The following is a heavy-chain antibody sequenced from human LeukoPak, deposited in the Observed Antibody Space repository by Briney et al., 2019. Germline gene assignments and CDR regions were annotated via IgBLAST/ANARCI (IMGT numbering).Heavy chain of an antibody. J-gene: IGHJ4*02. CDR3: AGGTASLMEY. D-gene: IGHD2-21*02. Sequence: GESLKISCKGSGYSFTSYLIGWVRQMPGKGLEWMGIIYPGDSDTRYSPSFLGQVTFSADKSISTAYLQWSSLKASDTAIYYCAGGTASLMEYWGQGTLVTVSS. CDR1: GYSFTSYL. V-gene: IGHV5-51*01. CDR2: IYPGDSDT.